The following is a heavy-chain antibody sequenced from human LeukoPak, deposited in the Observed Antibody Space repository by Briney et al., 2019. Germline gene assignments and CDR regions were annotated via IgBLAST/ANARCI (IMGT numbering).Heavy chain of an antibody. Sequence: SETLSLTCAVYGGSISGYYWSWIRQPPGKGLEWIGEINHSGSTNYNPSLKSRVTISVDTSKNQFSLKLSSVTAADTAVYYCARAGNSSVFDYWGQGTLVTVSS. CDR2: INHSGST. CDR3: ARAGNSSVFDY. V-gene: IGHV4-34*01. J-gene: IGHJ4*02. D-gene: IGHD4-23*01. CDR1: GGSISGYY.